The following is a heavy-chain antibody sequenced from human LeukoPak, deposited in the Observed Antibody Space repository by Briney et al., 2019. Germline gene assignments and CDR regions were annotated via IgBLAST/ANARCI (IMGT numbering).Heavy chain of an antibody. J-gene: IGHJ2*01. CDR1: GYSISSGYY. D-gene: IGHD2-15*01. CDR2: IYRSGTP. Sequence: SQTLSLTCTVSGYSISSGYYWGWVRQPPGKGLEWIGSIYRSGTPYYNPSLKGRLTISIDASKNQVSLKLSSVTAADTAVYYCARDPLVVVAATPSWYFDLWGRGTLVTVSS. CDR3: ARDPLVVVAATPSWYFDL. V-gene: IGHV4-38-2*02.